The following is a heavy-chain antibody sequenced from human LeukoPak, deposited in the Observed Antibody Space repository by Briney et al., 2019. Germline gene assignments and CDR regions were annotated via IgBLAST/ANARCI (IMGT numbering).Heavy chain of an antibody. CDR3: ASHIIGYCSSTSCYELDY. D-gene: IGHD2-2*01. Sequence: ASVKVSCKASGGTFSSYAISWVRQAPGQGLEWMGRIIPIFGTANYAQKFQGRVTMTRDTSISTAYMELSRLRSDDTAVYYCASHIIGYCSSTSCYELDYWGQGTLVTVSS. V-gene: IGHV1-69*05. CDR2: IIPIFGTA. J-gene: IGHJ4*02. CDR1: GGTFSSYA.